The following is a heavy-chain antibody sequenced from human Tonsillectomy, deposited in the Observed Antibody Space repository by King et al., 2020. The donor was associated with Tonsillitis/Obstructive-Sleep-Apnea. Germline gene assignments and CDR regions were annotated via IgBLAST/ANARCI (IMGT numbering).Heavy chain of an antibody. V-gene: IGHV3-30*04. D-gene: IGHD1-14*01. J-gene: IGHJ6*02. CDR2: ISFDGSNK. CDR1: GFTLSPYA. CDR3: ARDEAPVGQQNYYHGMDV. Sequence: VQLVESGGGVVQPGRSLRLSCAASGFTLSPYAMHLVRQAPGKGLEWVAVISFDGSNKYYADSVKGRFTISRDNSKNTLYLQKNSLRVEDTAVYYCARDEAPVGQQNYYHGMDVWGQGTTVTVSS.